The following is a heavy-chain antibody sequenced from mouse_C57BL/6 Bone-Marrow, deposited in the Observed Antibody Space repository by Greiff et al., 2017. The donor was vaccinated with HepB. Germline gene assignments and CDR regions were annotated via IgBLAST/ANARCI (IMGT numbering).Heavy chain of an antibody. V-gene: IGHV3-6*01. CDR2: ISYDGSN. J-gene: IGHJ3*01. CDR3: ARDYYGSSYVAWFAY. D-gene: IGHD1-1*01. Sequence: EVKLLESGPGLVKPSQSLSLTCSVTGYSITSGYYWNWIRQFPGNQLEWMGYISYDGSNNYNPSLKNRISITRDTSKNQFFLKLNSVTTEDTATYYCARDYYGSSYVAWFAYWGQGTLVTVSA. CDR1: GYSITSGYY.